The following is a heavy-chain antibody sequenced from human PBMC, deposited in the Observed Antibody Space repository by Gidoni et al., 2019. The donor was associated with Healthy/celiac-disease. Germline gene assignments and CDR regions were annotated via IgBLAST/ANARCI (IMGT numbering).Heavy chain of an antibody. CDR1: GGSFSGYY. V-gene: IGHV4-34*01. Sequence: QVHLQQWGAGLLKPSETLSLTCAVSGGSFSGYYWSWIRQPPGKGLEWIGEINHSGRTNYNPTLKMRVTISVDTSKNQFSRNLSSVTAADTAVYYCARGTIGQCHGCGFDPWGQGTLVTVSS. D-gene: IGHD2-2*01. J-gene: IGHJ5*02. CDR2: INHSGRT. CDR3: ARGTIGQCHGCGFDP.